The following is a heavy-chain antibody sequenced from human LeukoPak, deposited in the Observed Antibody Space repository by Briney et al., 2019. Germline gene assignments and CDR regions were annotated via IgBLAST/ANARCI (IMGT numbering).Heavy chain of an antibody. CDR1: GGSISGDY. CDR2: INHSGST. CDR3: ARGQPTVTTSNWFDL. Sequence: PSETLSLTCTVSGGSISGDYWSWIRQPPGKGLEWIGEINHSGSTNYNPSLKSRVTISVDTSKNQFSLKLSSVTAADTAVYYCARGQPTVTTSNWFDLWGQGTLVTVSS. V-gene: IGHV4-34*01. D-gene: IGHD4-17*01. J-gene: IGHJ5*02.